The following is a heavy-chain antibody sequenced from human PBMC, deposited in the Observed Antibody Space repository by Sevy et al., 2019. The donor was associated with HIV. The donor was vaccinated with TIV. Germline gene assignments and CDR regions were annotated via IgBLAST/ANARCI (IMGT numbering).Heavy chain of an antibody. Sequence: ASVKVSCKASGYTFTGYYMHWVRQAPGQGLEWMGWINPNSGDTNYAQKFQGRVTMTRDTSISTAYMELSRLRSDDTAVYYCARERVYCSGGSCKLGGWFDPWGQGTLVTVSS. CDR3: ARERVYCSGGSCKLGGWFDP. V-gene: IGHV1-2*02. CDR1: GYTFTGYY. D-gene: IGHD2-15*01. CDR2: INPNSGDT. J-gene: IGHJ5*02.